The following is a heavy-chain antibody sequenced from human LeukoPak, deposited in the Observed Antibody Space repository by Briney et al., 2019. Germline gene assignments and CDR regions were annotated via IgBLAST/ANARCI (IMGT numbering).Heavy chain of an antibody. D-gene: IGHD3-22*01. Sequence: GGSLRLSCAAFGFTFSSYAMSWVRQAPGKGLEWVSAISGSGGSTYYADSVKGRFTISRDNSKITLYLQMNSLRAEDTAVYYCAKVGGGAKTDDSSGYYYPLDYWGQGTLVTVSS. CDR1: GFTFSSYA. CDR3: AKVGGGAKTDDSSGYYYPLDY. V-gene: IGHV3-23*01. J-gene: IGHJ4*02. CDR2: ISGSGGST.